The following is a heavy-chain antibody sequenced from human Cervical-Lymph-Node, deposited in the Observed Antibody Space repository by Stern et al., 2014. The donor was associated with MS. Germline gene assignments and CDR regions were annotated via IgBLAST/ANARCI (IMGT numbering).Heavy chain of an antibody. CDR2: IYYSGST. Sequence: QVQLQESGPGLVKPSETVSLTCSVTGGSITSITYYWGWIRQPPGGGLEWIGSIYYSGSTYYNPSLKSRVTMSVDTPKNQFSMKLPSVTAADTAVYYCARRTLHSSSWYDDAFDLWGQGTMVTVSS. CDR3: ARRTLHSSSWYDDAFDL. V-gene: IGHV4-39*01. D-gene: IGHD6-13*01. J-gene: IGHJ3*01. CDR1: GGSITSITYY.